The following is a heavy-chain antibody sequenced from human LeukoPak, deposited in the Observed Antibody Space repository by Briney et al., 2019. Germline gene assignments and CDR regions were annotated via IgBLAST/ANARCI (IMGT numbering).Heavy chain of an antibody. CDR2: ISYDGSNK. CDR1: GFTFSSYA. CDR3: ARDLLVRGVIDY. J-gene: IGHJ4*02. V-gene: IGHV3-30*04. Sequence: GGSLRLSCAASGFTFSSYAMHWVRQAPGKGLEWVAVISYDGSNKYYADSVKSRFTISRDNSKNTLYLQMNSLRAEDTAVYYCARDLLVRGVIDYWGQGTLVTVSS. D-gene: IGHD3-10*01.